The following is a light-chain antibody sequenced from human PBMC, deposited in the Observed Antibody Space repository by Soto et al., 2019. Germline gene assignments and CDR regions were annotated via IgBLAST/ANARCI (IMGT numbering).Light chain of an antibody. CDR2: EVT. CDR3: SSYAGSNSDV. J-gene: IGLJ1*01. V-gene: IGLV2-8*01. CDR1: SSDVGTYNY. Sequence: QSALTQPPSASGSPGQSVTISCTGTSSDVGTYNYVSWYQHHPGKGPKLMIYEVTKRPSGVPDRFSGSKSGNTASLTVTGLQAEDEGDYYCSSYAGSNSDVFGTGTKVTVL.